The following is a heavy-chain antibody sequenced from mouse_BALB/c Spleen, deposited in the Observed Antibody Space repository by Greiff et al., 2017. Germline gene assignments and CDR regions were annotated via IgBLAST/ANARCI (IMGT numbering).Heavy chain of an antibody. CDR2: ISYDGSN. CDR3: ARDYYGSSYFDY. V-gene: IGHV3-6*02. J-gene: IGHJ2*01. CDR1: GYSITSGYY. D-gene: IGHD1-1*01. Sequence: EVQLVESGPGLVKPSQSLSLTCSVTGYSITSGYYWNWIRQFPGNKLEWMGYISYDGSNNYNPSLKNRISIPRDTSKNQFFLKLNSVTTEDTATYYCARDYYGSSYFDYWGQGTTLTVSS.